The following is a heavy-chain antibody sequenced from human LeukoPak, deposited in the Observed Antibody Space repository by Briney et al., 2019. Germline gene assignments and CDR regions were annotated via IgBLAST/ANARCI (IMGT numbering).Heavy chain of an antibody. CDR3: ARDKGVVTDC. V-gene: IGHV4-4*07. J-gene: IGHJ4*02. D-gene: IGHD3-3*01. CDR2: IYTSGST. Sequence: SETLSLTCTGSGGSISSYYWRWHGQAAGKGMEWVGGIYTSGSTNYNNFLKRRVTISGDTSKNQFSQKRSCMQGADTAVYYCARDKGVVTDCWGQGTLVTVSS. CDR1: GGSISSYY.